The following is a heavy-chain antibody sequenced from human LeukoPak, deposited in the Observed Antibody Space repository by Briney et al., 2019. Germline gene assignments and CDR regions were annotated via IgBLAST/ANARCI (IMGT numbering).Heavy chain of an antibody. J-gene: IGHJ6*02. CDR2: LSFDGSNH. V-gene: IGHV3-30-3*01. CDR1: GFTFSSYA. D-gene: IGHD5-18*01. CDR3: ARDTGYNYGLLYFFSAMDV. Sequence: PGRSLRLSCAASGFTFSSYAMHWVRQAPGKGLEWVAVLSFDGSNHYYADSVKGRFTISRDNSKNTLFLQMNSLRGEDTAVYYCARDTGYNYGLLYFFSAMDVWGQGTTVTVSS.